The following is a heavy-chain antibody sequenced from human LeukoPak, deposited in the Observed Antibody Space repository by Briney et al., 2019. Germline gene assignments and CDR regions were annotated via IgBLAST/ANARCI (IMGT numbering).Heavy chain of an antibody. Sequence: GGTLRLSCVAYGFTFSTYWMTWVRQAPGKGLEWVANIKQDGNEKHYVDSVKGRFTISRDSAKNSLYLQMNSLRAEDTAVYYCAREGYGYVIDYWGQGTLVTVSS. CDR3: AREGYGYVIDY. CDR1: GFTFSTYW. D-gene: IGHD5-18*01. J-gene: IGHJ4*02. V-gene: IGHV3-7*01. CDR2: IKQDGNEK.